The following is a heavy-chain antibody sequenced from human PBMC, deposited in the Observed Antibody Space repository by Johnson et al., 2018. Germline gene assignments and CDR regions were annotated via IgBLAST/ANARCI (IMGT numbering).Heavy chain of an antibody. CDR3: ATSGYDAFDI. J-gene: IGHJ3*02. D-gene: IGHD3-22*01. CDR1: GGSISSYY. V-gene: IGHV4-59*01. Sequence: QVQLQESGPGLVKPSKTLSLTCTVSGGSISSYYWSWIRQPPGKGLEWIGYIYYSGSTNYNPSLKSRVTISVDTSKNQFSLKLSSVTAADTAVYYGATSGYDAFDIWGQGTMVTVSS. CDR2: IYYSGST.